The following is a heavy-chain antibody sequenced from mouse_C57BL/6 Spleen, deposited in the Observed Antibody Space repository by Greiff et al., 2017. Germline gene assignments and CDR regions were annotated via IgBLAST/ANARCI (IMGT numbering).Heavy chain of an antibody. Sequence: QVQLQQPGAELVMPGASVKLSCKASGYTFTSSWMHWVKQRPGQGLEWIGEIDPSDSYTNYNQKFKGKSTLTVDKSSSTAYMQLSSLTSEDSAVYYCARRTTVVDYYAMDYWGQGTSVTVSS. V-gene: IGHV1-69*01. CDR2: IDPSDSYT. CDR3: ARRTTVVDYYAMDY. D-gene: IGHD1-1*01. CDR1: GYTFTSSW. J-gene: IGHJ4*01.